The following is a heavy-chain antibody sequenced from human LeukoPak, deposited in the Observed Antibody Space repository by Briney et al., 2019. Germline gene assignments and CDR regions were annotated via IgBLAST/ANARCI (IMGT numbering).Heavy chain of an antibody. CDR3: VRRNYYYGMDV. J-gene: IGHJ6*02. CDR2: INPSGGST. CDR1: GYTFTRYY. V-gene: IGHV1-46*01. Sequence: ASVKVSCKASGYTFTRYYMNWVRQAPGQGLEWMGIINPSGGSTNYAQKFQGRVTMTRDTSTSTIYMEVSSLRSEDTAVYYCVRRNYYYGMDVWGLGTTVTASS.